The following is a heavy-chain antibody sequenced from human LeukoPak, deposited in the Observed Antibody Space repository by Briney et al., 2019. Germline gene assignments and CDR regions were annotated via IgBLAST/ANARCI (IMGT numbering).Heavy chain of an antibody. CDR1: GGTFSSYA. CDR3: ARVPSMIRGVVNYGMDV. V-gene: IGHV1-2*02. Sequence: ASVKVSCKASGGTFSSYAISWVRQAPGQGLEWMGWINPNSGDTKYAQRFQGRVTMTRDTSINTAYMELRRLTSDDTAVYYCARVPSMIRGVVNYGMDVWGQGTTVTVSS. D-gene: IGHD3-10*01. CDR2: INPNSGDT. J-gene: IGHJ6*02.